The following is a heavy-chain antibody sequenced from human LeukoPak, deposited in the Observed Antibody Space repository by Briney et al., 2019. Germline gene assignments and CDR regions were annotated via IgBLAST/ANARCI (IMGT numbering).Heavy chain of an antibody. CDR2: IKQDGSEK. CDR1: GFTFSSYW. D-gene: IGHD2-2*01. CDR3: ACRYCSSTSCFPH. Sequence: PGGSLRLSCAASGFTFSSYWMSWVRQAPGKGLEWVANIKQDGSEKYYVDSVKGRLTISRDNSKNTLYLQMNSLRAEDTAVYYCACRYCSSTSCFPHWGQGTLVTVSS. J-gene: IGHJ4*02. V-gene: IGHV3-7*01.